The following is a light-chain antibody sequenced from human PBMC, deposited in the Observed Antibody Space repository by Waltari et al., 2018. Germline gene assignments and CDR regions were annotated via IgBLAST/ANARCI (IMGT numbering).Light chain of an antibody. CDR2: GTS. CDR3: QSYDTSLSVV. Sequence: QSVLTQPPSVSGASGQRVTISCTGSGSKLGAGYDVHWYQQLPGKAPKLLTHGTSTRPLGVPDRYFGSQSGTSASLAITGLQAEDEADYYCQSYDTSLSVVFGGGTKLTVL. CDR1: GSKLGAGYD. J-gene: IGLJ2*01. V-gene: IGLV1-40*01.